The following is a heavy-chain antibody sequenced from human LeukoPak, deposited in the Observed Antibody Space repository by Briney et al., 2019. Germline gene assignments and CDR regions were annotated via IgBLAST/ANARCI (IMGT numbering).Heavy chain of an antibody. CDR3: ARGGAARPDF. CDR1: GFTLSSYS. Sequence: SGGSLRLSCAASGFTLSSYSMNWVRQAPGKGLEWVAKIRGDGGEKDHVASVKGRFTISRDNAKNSLYLQMNSLRVEDTAIYYCARGGAARPDFWGQGTLVTVSS. CDR2: IRGDGGEK. J-gene: IGHJ4*02. V-gene: IGHV3-7*01. D-gene: IGHD6-6*01.